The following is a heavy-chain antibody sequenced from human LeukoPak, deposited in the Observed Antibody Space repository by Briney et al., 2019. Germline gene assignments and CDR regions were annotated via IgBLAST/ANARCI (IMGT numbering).Heavy chain of an antibody. CDR3: ARDRWGYCSGGSCYEGGAFDI. V-gene: IGHV4-39*07. CDR1: GGSISSSNYY. CDR2: IFYSGST. J-gene: IGHJ3*02. Sequence: SETLSLTCTVSGGSISSSNYYWGWIRQPPGKGLEWIGTIFYSGSTNYNPSLKSRVTISVDTSKNQFSLKLSSVTAADTAVYYCARDRWGYCSGGSCYEGGAFDIWGQGTMVTVSS. D-gene: IGHD2-15*01.